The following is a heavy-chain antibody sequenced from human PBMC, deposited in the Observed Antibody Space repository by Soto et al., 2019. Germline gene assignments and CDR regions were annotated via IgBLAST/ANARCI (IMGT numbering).Heavy chain of an antibody. CDR3: ARGGDIVLVVAATRAFDI. Sequence: QVQLVQSGAEVKKPGASVKVSCKASSYTFTSYGISWVRQAPGQGLEWMGWISAYNGNTNYAQKLHGRVTMTTDTSTSTAYMELRSLRSDDTAVSYCARGGDIVLVVAATRAFDIWGQGTIVTVSS. CDR1: SYTFTSYG. J-gene: IGHJ3*02. V-gene: IGHV1-18*01. D-gene: IGHD2-15*01. CDR2: ISAYNGNT.